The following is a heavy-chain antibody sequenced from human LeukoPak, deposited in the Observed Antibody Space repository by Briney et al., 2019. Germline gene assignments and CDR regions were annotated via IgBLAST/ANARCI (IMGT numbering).Heavy chain of an antibody. CDR3: AKNGRGYSSDYFDY. J-gene: IGHJ4*02. Sequence: PGRCLRLSCAASGLTLSSYAMGWVRQPAGKGLEWVLAISCSGGSTYYADSVKGRFTISRDNSKNTLYLHMNTLRAGDTAVYSCAKNGRGYSSDYFDYWGQGTLVTVSS. D-gene: IGHD5-18*01. CDR1: GLTLSSYA. V-gene: IGHV3-23*01. CDR2: ISCSGGST.